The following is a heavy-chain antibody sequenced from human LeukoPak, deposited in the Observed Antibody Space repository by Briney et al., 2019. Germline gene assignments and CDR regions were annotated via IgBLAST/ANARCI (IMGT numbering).Heavy chain of an antibody. V-gene: IGHV3-30*02. CDR3: AKGPYCSGGSCAKGYWFDP. CDR1: GFTFSSYG. J-gene: IGHJ5*02. CDR2: IRYDGSNK. D-gene: IGHD2-15*01. Sequence: GGSLRLSCAASGFTFSSYGMHWVRQAPGKGLEWVAFIRYDGSNKYYADSVKGRFTISRDNSKNTLYLQMNSLRAEDTAVYYCAKGPYCSGGSCAKGYWFDPWGQGTPVTVSS.